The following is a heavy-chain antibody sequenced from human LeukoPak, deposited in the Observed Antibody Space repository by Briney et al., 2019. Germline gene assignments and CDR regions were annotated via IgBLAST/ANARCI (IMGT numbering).Heavy chain of an antibody. D-gene: IGHD3-10*01. Sequence: SETLSLTCTVPGGSISSYYWSWIRQPAGKGLEWIGRIYTSGSTNYNPSLKSRVTMSVDTSKNQFSLKLSSVTAADTAVYYCARGRLVYYYGSGSYDYWGQGTLVTVSS. J-gene: IGHJ4*02. CDR1: GGSISSYY. CDR3: ARGRLVYYYGSGSYDY. CDR2: IYTSGST. V-gene: IGHV4-4*07.